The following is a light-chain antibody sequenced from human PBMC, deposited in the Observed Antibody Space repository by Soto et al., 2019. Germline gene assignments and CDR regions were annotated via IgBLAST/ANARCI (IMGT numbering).Light chain of an antibody. CDR2: YDS. CDR3: QVWDSSSDHPEV. V-gene: IGLV3-21*04. Sequence: SSELTQPPSVSVAPGKTARITCGGNNIGSKSVHWYQQKPGQAPVLVIYYDSDRPSGIPERFSGSNSGNTATLTISRVEAGDEADYHCQVWDSSSDHPEVFGGGTKVTVL. CDR1: NIGSKS. J-gene: IGLJ2*01.